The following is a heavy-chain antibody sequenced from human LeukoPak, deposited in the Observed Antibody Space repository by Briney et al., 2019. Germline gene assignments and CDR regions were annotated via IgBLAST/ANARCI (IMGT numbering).Heavy chain of an antibody. V-gene: IGHV1-69*13. Sequence: SVKVSCKASGGTFSSYAISWVRQAPGQGLEWMGGIIPIFGTANYAQKFQGRVTITADESTSTAYMELSSLRSEDTAVYYSASRAAYCGGDCYLGVYYYGMDVWGQGTTVTVS. CDR1: GGTFSSYA. J-gene: IGHJ6*02. D-gene: IGHD2-21*02. CDR2: IIPIFGTA. CDR3: ASRAAYCGGDCYLGVYYYGMDV.